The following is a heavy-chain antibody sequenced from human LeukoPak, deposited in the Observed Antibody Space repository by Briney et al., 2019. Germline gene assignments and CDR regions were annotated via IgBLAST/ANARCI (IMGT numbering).Heavy chain of an antibody. J-gene: IGHJ4*02. CDR3: AKDRGYSYGSFDH. D-gene: IGHD5-18*01. CDR1: GFTFSSYG. CDR2: ISYDGSNK. Sequence: GGSLRLSCAASGFTFSSYGMHWVRQAPGKGLEWVAVISYDGSNKYYADSVKGRFTISRDNSKNTLYLQMNSLRAEDTAVYYCAKDRGYSYGSFDHWGQGTLVTVSS. V-gene: IGHV3-30*18.